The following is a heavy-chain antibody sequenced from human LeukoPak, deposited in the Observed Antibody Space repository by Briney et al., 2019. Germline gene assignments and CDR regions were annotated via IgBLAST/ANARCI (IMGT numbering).Heavy chain of an antibody. CDR3: ARVRTSPSLDSYWYFDY. Sequence: SVKVSCKASGGTFSSYAISWVRQAPGQGLEWMGGVIPIFGTANYAQKFQGRVTITADESTSTAYMELSSLRPEDTAVYYCARVRTSPSLDSYWYFDYWGQGTLVTVSS. CDR1: GGTFSSYA. D-gene: IGHD2-2*01. J-gene: IGHJ4*02. V-gene: IGHV1-69*13. CDR2: VIPIFGTA.